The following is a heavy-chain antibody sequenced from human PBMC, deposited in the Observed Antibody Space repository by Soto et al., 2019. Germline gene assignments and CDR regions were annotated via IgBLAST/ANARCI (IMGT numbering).Heavy chain of an antibody. Sequence: SVKVSCKASGGTFSSYTISWVRQVPGQGLEWMGRIIPILGIANYAQKFQGRVTITAVKSTSTAYMELSSLRSEDTAVYYCARGMEGGPVASENYWGQGTLVTVSS. CDR1: GGTFSSYT. V-gene: IGHV1-69*02. J-gene: IGHJ4*02. CDR3: ARGMEGGPVASENY. D-gene: IGHD2-15*01. CDR2: IIPILGIA.